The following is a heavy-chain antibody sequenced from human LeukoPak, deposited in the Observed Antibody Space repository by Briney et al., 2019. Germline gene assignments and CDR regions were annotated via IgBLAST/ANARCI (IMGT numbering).Heavy chain of an antibody. CDR2: IYHSGST. D-gene: IGHD5-12*01. J-gene: IGHJ6*02. CDR1: GGSISSSNW. Sequence: SETLSLTCTVSGGSISSSNWWGWVRQPPGKGLEWIGEIYHSGSTNYNPSLKSRVTISVDKSKNQFSLKLSSVTAADTAVYYCAKADVDAYGMDVWGQGTTVTVSS. V-gene: IGHV4-4*02. CDR3: AKADVDAYGMDV.